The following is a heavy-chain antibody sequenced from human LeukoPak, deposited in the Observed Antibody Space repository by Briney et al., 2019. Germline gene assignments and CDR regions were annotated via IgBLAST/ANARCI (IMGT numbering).Heavy chain of an antibody. CDR1: GFTFSNYA. Sequence: GKSLRLSCAASGFTFSNYAMHWVRQAPGKGLEWVAVMSYDGSNKYYADSVKGRFTISRDISKNTLYLQMNSLRAEDTAVYYCATAARDYYYMDVWGKGTTVTVSS. V-gene: IGHV3-30*01. J-gene: IGHJ6*03. CDR2: MSYDGSNK. D-gene: IGHD6-13*01. CDR3: ATAARDYYYMDV.